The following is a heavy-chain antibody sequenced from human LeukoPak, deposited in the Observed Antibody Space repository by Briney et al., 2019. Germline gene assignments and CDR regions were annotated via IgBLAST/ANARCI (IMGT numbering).Heavy chain of an antibody. J-gene: IGHJ6*03. CDR1: GGTFSSYA. CDR3: ASQVTIFGVVITPHYYYMDV. CDR2: IIPIFGTA. Sequence: SVKVSCKASGGTFSSYAISWMRQAPGQGLEWMGGIIPIFGTANYAQKFQGRVTITADESTSTAYMELSSLRSEDTAVYYCASQVTIFGVVITPHYYYMDVWGKGTTVTVSS. V-gene: IGHV1-69*13. D-gene: IGHD3-3*01.